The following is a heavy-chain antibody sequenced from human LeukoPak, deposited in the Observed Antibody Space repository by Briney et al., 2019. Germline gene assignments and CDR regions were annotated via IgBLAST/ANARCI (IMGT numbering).Heavy chain of an antibody. Sequence: ASVKVSCKASGYTFTSYYMHWVRQAPGQGLEWMGIVNPSGGSTSYAQKFQGRVTMTRDTSTSTVYMELSSLRSEDTAVYYCVRNGGYCSGGSCAPADFMDVWGQGTTVTVSS. D-gene: IGHD2-15*01. CDR2: VNPSGGST. CDR1: GYTFTSYY. J-gene: IGHJ6*02. CDR3: VRNGGYCSGGSCAPADFMDV. V-gene: IGHV1-46*01.